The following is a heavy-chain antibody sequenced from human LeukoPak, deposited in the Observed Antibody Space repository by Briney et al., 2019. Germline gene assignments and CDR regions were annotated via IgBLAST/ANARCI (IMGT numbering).Heavy chain of an antibody. D-gene: IGHD5-18*01. Sequence: GASVKVSCKASGYTFTGYHMHWVRQAPGQGLEWMGWINPNSGGTNYAQKFQGRVTMTRDTSISTAYMELSRLRSDDTAVYYCARAPSPTAMGDFYYWGQGTLVTVSS. CDR2: INPNSGGT. CDR1: GYTFTGYH. V-gene: IGHV1-2*02. CDR3: ARAPSPTAMGDFYY. J-gene: IGHJ4*02.